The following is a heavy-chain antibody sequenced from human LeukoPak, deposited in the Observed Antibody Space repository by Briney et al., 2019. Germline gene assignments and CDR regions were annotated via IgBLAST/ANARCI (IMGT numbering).Heavy chain of an antibody. CDR3: VIYINYHFDY. CDR2: IYYSGST. CDR1: GGSISSSSYY. D-gene: IGHD4-11*01. Sequence: PSETLSLTCTVSGGSISSSSYYWGWIRQPPGKGLEWIGTIYYSGSTYYNPSLKSRVTISVDTSKNQFSLRLSSVTAADTAVYYCVIYINYHFDYRGQGTLVTVSS. J-gene: IGHJ4*02. V-gene: IGHV4-39*01.